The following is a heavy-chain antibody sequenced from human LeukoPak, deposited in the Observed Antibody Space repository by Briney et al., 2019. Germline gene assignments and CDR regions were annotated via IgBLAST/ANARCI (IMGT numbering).Heavy chain of an antibody. J-gene: IGHJ6*03. Sequence: ASVKVSCKASGYTFNSYGISWVRQAPGQGLEWMGWISAYNGHTNYAQKFQGRVTMTTDTSTSTAYMDLRSLRSDDTAVYYCARAAITMVRGVMVYYYMDVWGKGTTVTISS. CDR3: ARAAITMVRGVMVYYYMDV. CDR2: ISAYNGHT. CDR1: GYTFNSYG. V-gene: IGHV1-18*01. D-gene: IGHD3-10*01.